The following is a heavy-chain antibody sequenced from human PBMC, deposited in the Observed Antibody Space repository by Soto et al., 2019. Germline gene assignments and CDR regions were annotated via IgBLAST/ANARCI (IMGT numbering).Heavy chain of an antibody. Sequence: QVQLVQSGAEVKKSGSSVKVACKVSGDTFSNYAINWVRRAPGQGLEWMGAIVPIFRTTNYAQKFQGRVTITADESTITAYMELSRLRSDDTATYYCAREASAPGTFREDASDIWGQGTTVTVSS. J-gene: IGHJ3*02. CDR1: GDTFSNYA. V-gene: IGHV1-69*12. D-gene: IGHD1-7*01. CDR3: AREASAPGTFREDASDI. CDR2: IVPIFRTT.